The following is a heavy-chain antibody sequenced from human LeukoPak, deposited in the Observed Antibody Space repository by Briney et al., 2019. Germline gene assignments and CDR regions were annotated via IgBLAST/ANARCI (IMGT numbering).Heavy chain of an antibody. CDR1: GLTFSSYS. D-gene: IGHD3-22*01. Sequence: PGGPLRLSCAASGLTFSSYSMNWVRQAPGKGLEWVSSISSSSSYIYYADSVKGRFTISRDNAKNSLYLQMNSLRAEDTAVYYCARDQTANYYDSSGYPYWGQRTLVTVSS. CDR3: ARDQTANYYDSSGYPY. CDR2: ISSSSSYI. V-gene: IGHV3-21*01. J-gene: IGHJ4*02.